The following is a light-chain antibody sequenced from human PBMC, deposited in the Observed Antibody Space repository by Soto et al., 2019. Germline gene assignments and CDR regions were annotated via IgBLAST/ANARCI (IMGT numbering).Light chain of an antibody. CDR3: SSYTTSTTYV. Sequence: QSVLTQPASVSWSPGQSITISCTVTSSDVGGDKFVSWYQHHPGKVPTLIIYEVSNRPSGVSNRFSGSKSGNTASLTISGLQADDEADYYCSSYTTSTTYVFGTGTKVTVL. CDR1: SSDVGGDKF. J-gene: IGLJ1*01. V-gene: IGLV2-14*01. CDR2: EVS.